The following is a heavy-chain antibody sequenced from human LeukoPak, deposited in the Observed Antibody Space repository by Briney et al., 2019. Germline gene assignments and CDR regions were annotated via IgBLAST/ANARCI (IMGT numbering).Heavy chain of an antibody. D-gene: IGHD3-22*01. CDR1: GGSISSYY. J-gene: IGHJ4*02. V-gene: IGHV4-59*08. Sequence: SETLSLTCTASGGSISSYYWSWIRQPPGKGLEWIGYIYYSGSTNYNPSLKSRVTISVDTSKNQFSLKLSSVTAADTAVYYCGGSSGYHPDPYYFDYWGQGTLVTVSS. CDR2: IYYSGST. CDR3: GGSSGYHPDPYYFDY.